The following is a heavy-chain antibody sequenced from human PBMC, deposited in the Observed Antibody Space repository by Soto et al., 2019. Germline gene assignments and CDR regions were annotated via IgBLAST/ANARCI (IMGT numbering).Heavy chain of an antibody. CDR3: ATIWSSGGYDYR. J-gene: IGHJ4*02. Sequence: EVQLVESGGGLVQPGGSLRLSCAVSGFTVSSNYMTWVRQAPGKGLEWVSVIYPGGNTYYADLVKGRFTISRDNSKNTVYLQMTSLRAEDTAVYYWATIWSSGGYDYRWGQGTLVTVSS. CDR1: GFTVSSNY. V-gene: IGHV3-66*01. CDR2: IYPGGNT. D-gene: IGHD5-12*01.